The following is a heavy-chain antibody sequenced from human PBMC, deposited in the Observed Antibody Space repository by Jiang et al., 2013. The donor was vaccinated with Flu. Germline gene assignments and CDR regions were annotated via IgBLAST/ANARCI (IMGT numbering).Heavy chain of an antibody. CDR2: NHSGST. Sequence: NHSGSTNYNPSLKSRVTISVDTSKNQFSLKLSSVTAADTAVYYCARGTFGDYVWGSYRYNNWFDPWGQGTLVTVSS. CDR3: ARGTFGDYVWGSYRYNNWFDP. D-gene: IGHD3-16*02. V-gene: IGHV4-34*01. J-gene: IGHJ5*02.